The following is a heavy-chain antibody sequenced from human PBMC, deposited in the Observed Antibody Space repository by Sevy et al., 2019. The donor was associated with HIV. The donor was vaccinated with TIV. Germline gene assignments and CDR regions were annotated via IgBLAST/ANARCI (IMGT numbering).Heavy chain of an antibody. V-gene: IGHV4-61*09. D-gene: IGHD2-2*01. J-gene: IGHJ4*02. CDR2: IYASGNR. Sequence: SETLSLTCSVSGDSIRSGTSYWSWVRQPAGKGLEWIGHIYASGNRDYSPSLKSRVSMSVDASKNQFSLRLNSVTAADTAVYYCARLVWRPSWVFDYWGQGALVSVFS. CDR3: ARLVWRPSWVFDY. CDR1: GDSIRSGTSY.